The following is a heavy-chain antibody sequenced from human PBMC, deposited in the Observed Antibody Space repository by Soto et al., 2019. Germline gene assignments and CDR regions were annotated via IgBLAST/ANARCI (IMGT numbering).Heavy chain of an antibody. Sequence: SETLSLTCAVSGYSISSDYYWGWIRQPPGKGLGWIGTIYYTGNTYYNPSLKSRVTISVDTSKNQFSLKLSSVTAADTAVYYCAREKVTRVTYYDGSGSYNWFDPWGQGTLVTVSS. D-gene: IGHD3-10*01. J-gene: IGHJ5*02. CDR2: IYYTGNT. CDR1: GYSISSDYY. V-gene: IGHV4-38-2*02. CDR3: AREKVTRVTYYDGSGSYNWFDP.